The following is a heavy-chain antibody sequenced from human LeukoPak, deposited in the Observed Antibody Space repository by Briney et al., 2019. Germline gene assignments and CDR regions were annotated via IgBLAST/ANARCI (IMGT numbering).Heavy chain of an antibody. Sequence: PGGSLRLSCAASGFTFSIYWMSWVRQAPGKGLEWVDNIKQDGSEKYYVDSVKGRFTISRDNAKNSLYLQMNSLRAEDTAVYYCARDDTAMGDYWGQGTLVTVSS. CDR2: IKQDGSEK. CDR3: ARDDTAMGDY. V-gene: IGHV3-7*01. J-gene: IGHJ4*02. CDR1: GFTFSIYW. D-gene: IGHD5-18*01.